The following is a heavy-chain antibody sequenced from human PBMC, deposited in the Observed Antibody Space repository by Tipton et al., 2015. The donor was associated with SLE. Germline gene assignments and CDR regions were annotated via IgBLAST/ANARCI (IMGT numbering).Heavy chain of an antibody. CDR3: ARDEYRYDTTGYHLLGHFDF. CDR1: GASISSGAEY. CDR2: IYYTGTT. J-gene: IGHJ4*02. V-gene: IGHV4-31*03. D-gene: IGHD3-22*01. Sequence: TLSLTCTVSGASISSGAEYWSWIRHHPGKGLEWIGYIYYTGTTYYNPSLRSRVSISLDTPKNQFSLKLTSVTAADTAVYYCARDEYRYDTTGYHLLGHFDFWGQGTLVTVSS.